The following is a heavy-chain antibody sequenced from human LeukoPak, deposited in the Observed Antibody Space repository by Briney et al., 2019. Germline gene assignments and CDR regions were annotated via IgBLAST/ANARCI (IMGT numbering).Heavy chain of an antibody. Sequence: GGSLRLSCAASGFTFSSYAMHWVRQAPGKGLEWVAVISYDGSNKYYADSVKGRFTISRDNSKNTLYLQMNSLKIEDTAMYYCVIERAGAFENWGQGTLVTVSS. J-gene: IGHJ4*02. CDR1: GFTFSSYA. V-gene: IGHV3-30*14. CDR2: ISYDGSNK. D-gene: IGHD6-19*01. CDR3: VIERAGAFEN.